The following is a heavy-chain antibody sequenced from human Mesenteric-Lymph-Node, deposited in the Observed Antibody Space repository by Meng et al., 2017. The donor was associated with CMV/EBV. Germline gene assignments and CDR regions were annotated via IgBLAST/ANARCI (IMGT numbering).Heavy chain of an antibody. D-gene: IGHD3-3*01. V-gene: IGHV3-21*01. CDR1: GFTFSSYS. Sequence: GESLKISCAASGFTFSSYSMNWVRQAPGKGLEWVSSISSSSSYIYYADSVKGRFTISRDNAKNSLYLQMNSLRAEDTAVYYCARLPTYYDFWSGYSPYYYYGMDVWGQGTTVTVSS. CDR3: ARLPTYYDFWSGYSPYYYYGMDV. CDR2: ISSSSSYI. J-gene: IGHJ6*02.